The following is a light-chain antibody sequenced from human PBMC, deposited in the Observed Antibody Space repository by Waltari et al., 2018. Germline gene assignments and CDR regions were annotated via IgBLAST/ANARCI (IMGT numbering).Light chain of an antibody. V-gene: IGLV2-11*01. CDR3: CSYAGSYIFGV. CDR1: SSDVGGYNY. J-gene: IGLJ2*01. CDR2: DVN. Sequence: QSALTQPRSVSGSPGQSVTISCTGTSSDVGGYNYVSWYQQHPGKAPKLMIHDVNKRPSGVPDRFSDSKSGNTASLTISGLQAEDEADYYCCSYAGSYIFGVFGGGTKLTVL.